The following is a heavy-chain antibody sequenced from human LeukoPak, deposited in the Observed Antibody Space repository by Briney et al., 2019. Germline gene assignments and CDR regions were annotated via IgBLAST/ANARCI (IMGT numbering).Heavy chain of an antibody. V-gene: IGHV4-59*01. Sequence: SETLSLTCTVSGGPISNYYWSWIRQPPGKGLEWIGYIYYSGSTNYNPSLKSRVTISIDTSKNQFSLRLSSVTAADTAVYYCARSPRGGTKTYFDYWGQGTLVTVSP. CDR3: ARSPRGGTKTYFDY. J-gene: IGHJ4*02. CDR1: GGPISNYY. D-gene: IGHD1-14*01. CDR2: IYYSGST.